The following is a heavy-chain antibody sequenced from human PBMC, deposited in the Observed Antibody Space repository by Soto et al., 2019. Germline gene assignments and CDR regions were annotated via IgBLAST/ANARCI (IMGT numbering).Heavy chain of an antibody. CDR1: GGTFSSYA. V-gene: IGHV1-69*13. CDR3: ARGIRRGIAAAGPYFDY. CDR2: IIPIFGTA. J-gene: IGHJ4*02. Sequence: ASVKVCCKASGGTFSSYAISWVRQAPGQGLEWMGGIIPIFGTANYAQKFQGRVTITADESTSTAYMELSSLRSEDTAVYYCARGIRRGIAAAGPYFDYWGQGTLVTVSS. D-gene: IGHD6-13*01.